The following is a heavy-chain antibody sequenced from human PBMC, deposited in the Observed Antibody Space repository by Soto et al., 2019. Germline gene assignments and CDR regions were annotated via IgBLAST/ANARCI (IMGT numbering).Heavy chain of an antibody. CDR2: INPKSGGT. V-gene: IGHV1-2*04. Sequence: QVRLVQSGAEVKKPGASVKVSCKASGYTFTGYYMHGVRQAPGQGLEWMGWINPKSGGTNYAQKFQGWVTMTRATPISTAYMELSRLRSDDTAVSYCARERYGIDVWGQGTTVTVSS. J-gene: IGHJ6*02. CDR3: ARERYGIDV. CDR1: GYTFTGYY.